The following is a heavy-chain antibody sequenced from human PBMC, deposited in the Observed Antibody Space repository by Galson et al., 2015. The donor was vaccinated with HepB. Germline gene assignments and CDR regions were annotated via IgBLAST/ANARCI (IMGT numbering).Heavy chain of an antibody. J-gene: IGHJ5*02. CDR3: AHSTGYCSSTSCSGEWFDP. CDR1: GFSLSTSGVG. D-gene: IGHD2-2*01. V-gene: IGHV2-5*02. Sequence: PALVKPTQTLTLTCTFSGFSLSTSGVGVGWIRQPPGKALEWLALIYWDDDKRYSPSLKSRLTITKDTSENQVVLTMTNMDPVDTATYYCAHSTGYCSSTSCSGEWFDPWGQGTLVTVSS. CDR2: IYWDDDK.